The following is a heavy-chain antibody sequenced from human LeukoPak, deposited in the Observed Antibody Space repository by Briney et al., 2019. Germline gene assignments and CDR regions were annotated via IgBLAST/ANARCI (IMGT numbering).Heavy chain of an antibody. V-gene: IGHV4-39*01. D-gene: IGHD5-18*01. CDR1: GGSISSSSYY. CDR3: ARHYYPPRIQLWP. Sequence: SETLSLTCTVSGGSISSSSYYWGWIRQPPGKGLEWIGSIYYSGSTYYNPSLKSRVTISVDTSKNQFSLKLSSVIAADTAVYYCARHYYPPRIQLWPWGQGTLVTVSS. J-gene: IGHJ4*02. CDR2: IYYSGST.